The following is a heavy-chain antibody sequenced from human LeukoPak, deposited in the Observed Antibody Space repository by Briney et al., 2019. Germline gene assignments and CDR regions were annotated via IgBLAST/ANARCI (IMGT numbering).Heavy chain of an antibody. V-gene: IGHV3-43*02. CDR1: GFTFDDYA. D-gene: IGHD6-13*01. J-gene: IGHJ4*02. CDR3: AKEDYSSSWYALDY. CDR2: ISGDGGSK. Sequence: GGSLRLSCAASGFTFDDYAIYWVRQGPGQGLEWVSLISGDGGSKYYADSVKGRFTISRDNSKNSLYLQMNSLRTEDTALYYCAKEDYSSSWYALDYWGQGTLVTVSS.